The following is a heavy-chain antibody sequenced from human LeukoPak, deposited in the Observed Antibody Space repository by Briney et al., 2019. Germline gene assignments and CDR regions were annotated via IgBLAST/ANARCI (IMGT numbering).Heavy chain of an antibody. CDR1: GFTFSSYA. V-gene: IGHV3-30*01. Sequence: GGSLRLSCAASGFTFSSYAMHWVRQAPGKGLEWVAVISYDGSNKYYADSVKGRFTISRDNSKSTLYLQMNSLRAEDTAVYYCARGEGDSGSYFGTRFDYWGQGTLVTVSS. D-gene: IGHD1-26*01. CDR3: ARGEGDSGSYFGTRFDY. CDR2: ISYDGSNK. J-gene: IGHJ4*02.